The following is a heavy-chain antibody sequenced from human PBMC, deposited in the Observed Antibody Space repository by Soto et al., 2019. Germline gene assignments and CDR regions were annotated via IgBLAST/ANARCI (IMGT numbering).Heavy chain of an antibody. CDR3: TTSYDFWSGSPSGYYYYGMDV. V-gene: IGHV3-15*07. CDR1: GFTFSNAW. Sequence: SLRLSCAASGFTFSNAWMNWVRQAPGKGLEWVGRIKSKTDGGTTDYAAPVKGRFTISRDDSKNTLYLQMNSLKTEDTAVYYCTTSYDFWSGSPSGYYYYGMDVWGQGTTVTVSS. D-gene: IGHD3-3*01. CDR2: IKSKTDGGTT. J-gene: IGHJ6*02.